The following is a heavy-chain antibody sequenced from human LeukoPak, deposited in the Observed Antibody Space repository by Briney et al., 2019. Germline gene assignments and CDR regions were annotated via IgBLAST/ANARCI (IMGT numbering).Heavy chain of an antibody. V-gene: IGHV3-7*04. CDR1: GFTFSSYW. Sequence: GGSLRLSCAASGFTFSSYWMSWVRQSPGKGLKGVANIKEDGSQKYYVDPVKGRFTISRDNAKNSLYLQMNSLRGEDTAVYYCARGLTRSDYWGQGTLVTVSS. CDR3: ARGLTRSDY. J-gene: IGHJ4*02. CDR2: IKEDGSQK.